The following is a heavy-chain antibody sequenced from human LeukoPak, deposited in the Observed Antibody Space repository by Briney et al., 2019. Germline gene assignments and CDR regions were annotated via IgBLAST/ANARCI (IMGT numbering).Heavy chain of an antibody. D-gene: IGHD3-16*01. CDR2: MTSSGTTT. CDR3: GGDQVGANDAFGL. CDR1: GFPFSEFS. J-gene: IGHJ3*01. V-gene: IGHV3-11*01. Sequence: GGSLRLACAASGFPFSEFSMSWVRQAPGKGLEWVSYMTSSGTTTFYADSVKGRFTISRDNARNSLYLRMNSLRVEGTAVYFCGGDQVGANDAFGLWGRGTMVTVSS.